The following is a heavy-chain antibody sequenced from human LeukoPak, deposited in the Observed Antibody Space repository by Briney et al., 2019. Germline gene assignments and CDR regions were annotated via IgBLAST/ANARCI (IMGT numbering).Heavy chain of an antibody. CDR1: GGSFSGYY. CDR2: INHSGST. CDR3: ARWYYCSSTSCYRPFDC. J-gene: IGHJ4*02. D-gene: IGHD2-2*02. V-gene: IGHV4-34*01. Sequence: ASETLSLTCAVYGGSFSGYYWSWIRQPPGKGLEWIGEINHSGSTNYNPSLKSRVTISVDTSKNQFSLKLSSVTAADTAVYYCARWYYCSSTSCYRPFDCWGQGTLVTVSS.